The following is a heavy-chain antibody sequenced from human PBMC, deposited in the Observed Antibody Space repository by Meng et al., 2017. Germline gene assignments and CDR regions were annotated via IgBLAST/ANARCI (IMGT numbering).Heavy chain of an antibody. CDR1: GFTFSSYA. CDR3: ARGVVPNWYFDL. Sequence: GGSLRLCCAASGFTFSSYAMHWVRQAPGKGLEWVAVISYDGSNKYYADSVKGRFTISRDNSKNTLYLQMNSLRAEDTAVYYCARGVVPNWYFDLWGRGTLVTVS. J-gene: IGHJ2*01. V-gene: IGHV3-30*01. D-gene: IGHD2-15*01. CDR2: ISYDGSNK.